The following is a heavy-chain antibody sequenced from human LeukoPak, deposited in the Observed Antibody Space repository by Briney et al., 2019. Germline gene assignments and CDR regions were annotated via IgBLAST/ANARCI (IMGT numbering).Heavy chain of an antibody. CDR1: GFTFSSYA. D-gene: IGHD3-10*01. V-gene: IGHV3-23*01. CDR3: AKGAVRGVIITPNSDAFDI. CDR2: ISGSGGST. J-gene: IGHJ3*02. Sequence: GGSPRLSCAASGFTFSSYAMSWVRQAPGKGLEWVSAISGSGGSTYYADSVKGRFTISRDNSKNTLYLQMNSLRAEDTAVYYCAKGAVRGVIITPNSDAFDIWGQGTMVTVSS.